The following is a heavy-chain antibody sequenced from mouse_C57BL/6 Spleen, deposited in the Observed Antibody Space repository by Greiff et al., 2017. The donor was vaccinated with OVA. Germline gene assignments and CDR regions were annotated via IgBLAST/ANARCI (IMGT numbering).Heavy chain of an antibody. V-gene: IGHV1-64*01. J-gene: IGHJ4*01. CDR2: IHPNSGST. CDR3: ARSGDYAMDY. Sequence: QVQLKQPGAELVKPGASVKLSCKASGYTFTSYWMHWVKQRPGQGLEWIGMIHPNSGSTNYNEKFKSKATLTVDKSSSTAYMQLSSLTSEDSAVYYCARSGDYAMDYWGQGTSVTVSS. CDR1: GYTFTSYW. D-gene: IGHD3-1*01.